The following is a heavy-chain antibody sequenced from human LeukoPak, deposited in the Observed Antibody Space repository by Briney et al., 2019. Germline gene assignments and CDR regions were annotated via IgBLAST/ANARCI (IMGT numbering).Heavy chain of an antibody. D-gene: IGHD3-3*01. J-gene: IGHJ4*02. CDR1: GGSISSGTSYY. CDR2: IYYSGST. Sequence: PSETLSLTCTVSGGSISSGTSYYWGWIRQPPGKGLEWIGSIYYSGSTYYTPSLESRVTISVDTSKNQFSLKLSSVTAADTAVYYCARGRSFWSGYDYWGQGTLVTVSS. CDR3: ARGRSFWSGYDY. V-gene: IGHV4-39*01.